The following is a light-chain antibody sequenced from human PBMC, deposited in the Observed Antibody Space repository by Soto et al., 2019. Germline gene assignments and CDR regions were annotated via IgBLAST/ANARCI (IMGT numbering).Light chain of an antibody. CDR2: GAS. CDR3: QQYNEWPLT. CDR1: QSVSTN. Sequence: ETVMTQSPATLSVSPGERATLSCGASQSVSTNLAWYQQKPGQVPRLLIYGASTRASDIPARFSGSGSGTEFTLTLSSRQSEDFAVYYCQQYNEWPLTFGGGTKVEIE. V-gene: IGKV3-15*01. J-gene: IGKJ4*01.